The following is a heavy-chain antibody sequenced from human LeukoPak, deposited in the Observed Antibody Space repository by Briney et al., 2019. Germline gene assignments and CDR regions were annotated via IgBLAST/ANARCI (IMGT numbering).Heavy chain of an antibody. CDR3: ARVGDGLNDAFDI. V-gene: IGHV1-2*06. Sequence: GASVKVSCKASGYIFTGHYMNWVRQVPGQGLEWMGRINPKTGGTNYAQNFQGRVTMTRDTSISTTYMELSRLRPDDTAVYYCARVGDGLNDAFDICGQGTMVTVSS. J-gene: IGHJ3*02. D-gene: IGHD5-24*01. CDR2: INPKTGGT. CDR1: GYIFTGHY.